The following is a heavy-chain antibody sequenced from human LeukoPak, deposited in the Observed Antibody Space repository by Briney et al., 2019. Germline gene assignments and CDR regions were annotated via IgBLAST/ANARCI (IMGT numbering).Heavy chain of an antibody. CDR2: ISYDGSNK. CDR3: AREMAMAVAGISWFDP. Sequence: GTSLRLSCAASGFTFSSSAMHWVRQAPGKGLEWVAVISYDGSNKYYADSVKGRFTISRDNSKNTLYLQMNSLRAEDTAVYYCAREMAMAVAGISWFDPWGQGTLVTVSS. CDR1: GFTFSSSA. J-gene: IGHJ5*02. V-gene: IGHV3-30-3*01. D-gene: IGHD6-19*01.